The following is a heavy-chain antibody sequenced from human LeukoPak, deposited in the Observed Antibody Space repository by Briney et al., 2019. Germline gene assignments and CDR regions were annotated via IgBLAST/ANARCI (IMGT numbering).Heavy chain of an antibody. V-gene: IGHV3-23*01. J-gene: IGHJ4*02. CDR2: ISGSGGST. CDR1: GFTFSSYA. Sequence: GGSLRLSCAASGFTFSSYAMSWVRQAPGKGLEWVSAISGSGGSTYYADSVKGRFTISRDNSKNTLYLQMNSLRAEDTAVYYCAREEGTYYYDSSGYSFDYWGQGTLVTVSS. CDR3: AREEGTYYYDSSGYSFDY. D-gene: IGHD3-22*01.